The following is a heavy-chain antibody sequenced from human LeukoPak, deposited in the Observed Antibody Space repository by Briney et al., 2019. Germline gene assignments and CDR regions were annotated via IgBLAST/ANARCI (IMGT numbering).Heavy chain of an antibody. Sequence: ASVKVSCTASGYTFTSYGISWVRQAPGQGLEWMGWISAYNGNTNYAQKLQGRVTMTTDTSTSTAYMELRSLRSDDTAVYYCARDTPITIFGVIIRPFDYWGQGTLVTVSS. D-gene: IGHD3-3*01. CDR3: ARDTPITIFGVIIRPFDY. V-gene: IGHV1-18*01. CDR2: ISAYNGNT. CDR1: GYTFTSYG. J-gene: IGHJ4*02.